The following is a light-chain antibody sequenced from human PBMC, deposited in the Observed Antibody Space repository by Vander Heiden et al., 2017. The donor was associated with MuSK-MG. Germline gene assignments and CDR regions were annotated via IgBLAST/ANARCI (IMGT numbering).Light chain of an antibody. V-gene: IGKV4-1*01. Sequence: DIVMTQFPDALAVSLGESATFHCKSSQSSLYNFNNKNYLAWYQQKPGQPPKLLIYWASTRESGVPDRFSGSGSGTDFTLTISSLQAEDVAVYYCQQDYSTPLTFGGGTKVEIK. J-gene: IGKJ4*01. CDR3: QQDYSTPLT. CDR2: WAS. CDR1: QSSLYNFNNKNY.